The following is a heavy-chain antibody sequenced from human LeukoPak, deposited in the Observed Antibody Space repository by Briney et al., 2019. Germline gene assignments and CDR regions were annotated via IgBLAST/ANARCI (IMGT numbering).Heavy chain of an antibody. CDR3: AKDYGPKQLVFFDS. CDR1: GFPFSSYA. V-gene: IGHV3-64D*09. D-gene: IGHD6-13*01. CDR2: ISDSGGST. Sequence: GGSLRLSCSASGFPFSSYAMHWVRQAPGKGLEYVSAISDSGGSTYYADSVKGRFTISRDNSKNTLYLQMSSLRAEDTAVYFCAKDYGPKQLVFFDSWGQGTLVTVSS. J-gene: IGHJ4*02.